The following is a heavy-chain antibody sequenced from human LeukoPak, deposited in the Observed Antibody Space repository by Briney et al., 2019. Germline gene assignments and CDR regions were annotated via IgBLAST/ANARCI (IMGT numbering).Heavy chain of an antibody. J-gene: IGHJ4*02. V-gene: IGHV3-66*02. Sequence: GGSLRLSCAASGFTVSSNYMSWVRQAPGKGLEWVSVIYSGGSTYYADPVKGRFTISRDNSKNTLYLQMNSLRAEDTAVYYCASLMSGIAALGYWGQGTLVTVSS. CDR2: IYSGGST. CDR1: GFTVSSNY. D-gene: IGHD6-13*01. CDR3: ASLMSGIAALGY.